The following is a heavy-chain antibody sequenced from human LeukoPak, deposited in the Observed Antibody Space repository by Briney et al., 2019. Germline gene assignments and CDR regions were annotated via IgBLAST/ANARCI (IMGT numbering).Heavy chain of an antibody. CDR1: GFTFNSYT. CDR2: ISSSSSYI. Sequence: GGSLRLSCAASGFTFNSYTMNWVRQAPGKGLEGVSSISSSSSYIYDADSVEGRFTISRDNAKNSLYLQMNSLRAGDTAVYYCARGRLAGYSSSSDFDYWGQGTLVTVSS. V-gene: IGHV3-21*01. J-gene: IGHJ4*02. CDR3: ARGRLAGYSSSSDFDY. D-gene: IGHD6-13*01.